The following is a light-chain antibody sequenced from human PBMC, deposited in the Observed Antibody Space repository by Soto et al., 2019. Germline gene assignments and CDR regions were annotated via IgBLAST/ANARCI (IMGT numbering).Light chain of an antibody. CDR2: GNT. CDR3: QSYDSSLSVLYV. V-gene: IGLV1-40*01. Sequence: QSVLTQPPSVSGAPGQRVTISCTGSSSNIGAGYEVHWFQQLPGTAPKLLIYGNTNRPSGVPDRFSGSKSDTSASLAITGLQPEDEADYYCQSYDSSLSVLYVXGTGTKVTVL. CDR1: SSNIGAGYE. J-gene: IGLJ1*01.